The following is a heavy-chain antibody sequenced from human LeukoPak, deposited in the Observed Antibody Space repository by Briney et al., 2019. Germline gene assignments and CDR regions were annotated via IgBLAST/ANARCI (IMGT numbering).Heavy chain of an antibody. CDR2: IDVSSTTR. Sequence: GGSLRLSCVASGFTLSRYWMHWVRQAPGKGLVWVAHIDVSSTTRYYADSVKGRFSISRDDATNSLYLQMNSLRDEDTAVYYCAGLFAYWGQGMLVTVSS. J-gene: IGHJ4*02. D-gene: IGHD3-10*02. CDR3: AGLFAY. CDR1: GFTLSRYW. V-gene: IGHV3-48*02.